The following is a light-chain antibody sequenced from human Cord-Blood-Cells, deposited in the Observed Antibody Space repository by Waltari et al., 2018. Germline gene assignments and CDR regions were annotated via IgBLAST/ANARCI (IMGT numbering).Light chain of an antibody. CDR2: DAS. CDR3: QQYDNLPT. J-gene: IGKJ2*01. CDR1: QDISNY. Sequence: IQMTHPPSSLPQFEGDKVPITCQASQDISNYLNWYQQKPGKAPKLLIYDASNLETGVPSRFSGSGSGTDFTFTISSLQPEDIATYYCQQYDNLPTFGQGTKLEIK. V-gene: IGKV1-33*01.